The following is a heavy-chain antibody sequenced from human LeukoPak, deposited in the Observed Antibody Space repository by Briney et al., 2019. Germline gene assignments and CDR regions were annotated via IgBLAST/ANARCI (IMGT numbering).Heavy chain of an antibody. Sequence: GGSLRLSCAASGFTFSSYSMNWARQAPGKGLEWVSSISSSSSYIYYADSVKGRFTISRDNAKNSLYLQMNSQRAEDTAVYYCARVLGVQESEYYFDYWGQGTLVTVSS. J-gene: IGHJ4*02. D-gene: IGHD6-19*01. CDR2: ISSSSSYI. CDR3: ARVLGVQESEYYFDY. CDR1: GFTFSSYS. V-gene: IGHV3-21*01.